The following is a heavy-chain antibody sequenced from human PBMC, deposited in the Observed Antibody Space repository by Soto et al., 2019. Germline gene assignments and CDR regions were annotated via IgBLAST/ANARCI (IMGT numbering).Heavy chain of an antibody. Sequence: PSETLSLTCAVSGDSVSRGSHSWSWIRQPPGRGLEWVGYMSYIGTTNYNPSLKSRLAMSIDTSKNQFSMRLSSVTAADTALYFCARDKIGSLDYWGQGTLVTVSS. D-gene: IGHD3-10*01. CDR3: ARDKIGSLDY. J-gene: IGHJ4*02. V-gene: IGHV4-61*01. CDR1: GDSVSRGSHS. CDR2: MSYIGTT.